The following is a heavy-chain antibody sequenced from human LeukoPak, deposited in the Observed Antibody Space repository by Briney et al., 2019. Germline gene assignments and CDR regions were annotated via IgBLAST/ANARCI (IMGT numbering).Heavy chain of an antibody. J-gene: IGHJ4*02. CDR1: GFTFSSYG. CDR3: ASLARGSYQGDFDY. D-gene: IGHD1-26*01. CDR2: IRYDGSNK. Sequence: PGGSLRLSCAASGFTFSSYGMHWVRQAPGKGLEWVAFIRYDGSNKYYADSVKGRFTISRDNSKNTLYLQMNSLRAEDTAVYYCASLARGSYQGDFDYWGQGTLVTVSS. V-gene: IGHV3-30*02.